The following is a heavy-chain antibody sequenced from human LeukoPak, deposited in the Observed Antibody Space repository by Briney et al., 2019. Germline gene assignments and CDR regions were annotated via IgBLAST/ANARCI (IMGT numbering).Heavy chain of an antibody. D-gene: IGHD3-10*01. J-gene: IGHJ5*02. CDR3: ARGAYVLLWFGDTHSFDP. Sequence: SETLSLTCAVYGESFSGYYWSWIRQPPGKGLEWIGEINHSGSTNYNPSLKSRVTISVDTSKNQFSLKLSSVTAADTAVYYCARGAYVLLWFGDTHSFDPWGQGTLVTVSS. V-gene: IGHV4-34*01. CDR2: INHSGST. CDR1: GESFSGYY.